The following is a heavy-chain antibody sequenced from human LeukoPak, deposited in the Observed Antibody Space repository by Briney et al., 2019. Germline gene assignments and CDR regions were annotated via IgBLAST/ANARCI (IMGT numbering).Heavy chain of an antibody. J-gene: IGHJ5*02. CDR1: GGSFSGYY. CDR2: INHSGST. V-gene: IGHV4-34*01. Sequence: SETLSLTCAVYGGSFSGYYWSWIRQPPGKELEWIGEINHSGSTNYNPSLKSRVTISVDTSKNQFSLKLSSVTAADTAVYYCARDFSGFDPWGQGTLVTVSS. D-gene: IGHD2-15*01. CDR3: ARDFSGFDP.